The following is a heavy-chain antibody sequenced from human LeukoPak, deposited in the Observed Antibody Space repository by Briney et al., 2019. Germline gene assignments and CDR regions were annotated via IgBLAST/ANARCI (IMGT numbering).Heavy chain of an antibody. J-gene: IGHJ4*02. V-gene: IGHV4-31*03. Sequence: SGTLSLTCTVSVGSISSGGYYWRWIRQHPGKGLECIGYIYYSGSTYYNPSLKSRVTISVDTSKNQFSLKLSSVTAADTAVYYCARVSDYYDSSGPGHYFDYWGQGTLVTVSS. CDR1: VGSISSGGYY. CDR3: ARVSDYYDSSGPGHYFDY. CDR2: IYYSGST. D-gene: IGHD3-22*01.